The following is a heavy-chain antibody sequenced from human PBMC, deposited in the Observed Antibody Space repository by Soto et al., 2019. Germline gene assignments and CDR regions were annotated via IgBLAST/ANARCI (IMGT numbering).Heavy chain of an antibody. CDR1: GFTFSSYG. CDR2: IWYDGSNK. V-gene: IGHV3-33*01. J-gene: IGHJ4*02. D-gene: IGHD5-18*01. CDR3: ARAIETAMDPCDY. Sequence: GGSLRLSCAASGFTFSSYGMHWVRQAPGKGLEWVAVIWYDGSNKYYADSVKGRFTISRDNSKNTFYLQMNSLRGDDTALYYCARAIETAMDPCDYWGQGALVTVSS.